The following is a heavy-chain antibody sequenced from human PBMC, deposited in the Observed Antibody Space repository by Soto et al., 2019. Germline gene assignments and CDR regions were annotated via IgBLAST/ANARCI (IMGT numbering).Heavy chain of an antibody. CDR2: IYPGDSDT. CDR1: GYSFTSYW. V-gene: IGHV5-51*01. CDR3: ARRMVQGGSVYYYYGMDV. Sequence: PGESLKISCKGSGYSFTSYWIGWVRQMPGKGLEWMGIIYPGDSDTRYSPSFQGQVTISADKSISTAYLQWSSLKASDTAMYYCARRMVQGGSVYYYYGMDVWGQGTTVTVSS. D-gene: IGHD3-10*01. J-gene: IGHJ6*02.